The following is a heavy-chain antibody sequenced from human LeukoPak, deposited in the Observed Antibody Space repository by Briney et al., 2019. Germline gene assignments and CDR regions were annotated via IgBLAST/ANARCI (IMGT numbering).Heavy chain of an antibody. CDR1: GFTFSSYA. CDR2: ISYDGSNK. J-gene: IGHJ3*02. D-gene: IGHD1-26*01. V-gene: IGHV3-30*04. CDR3: ARESSIVGATFISDDAFDI. Sequence: GGSLRLSCAASGFTFSSYAMHWVRQAPGKGLEWVAVISYDGSNKYYADSVKGRFTISRDNSKNTLYLQMNSLRAEDTAVYYCARESSIVGATFISDDAFDIWGQGQWSPSLQ.